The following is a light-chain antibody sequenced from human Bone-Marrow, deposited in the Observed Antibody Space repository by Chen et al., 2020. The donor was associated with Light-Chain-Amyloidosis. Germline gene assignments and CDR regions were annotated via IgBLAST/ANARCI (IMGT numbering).Light chain of an antibody. CDR1: SSDVAAYNY. V-gene: IGLV2-11*01. CDR2: DVD. J-gene: IGLJ1*01. CDR3: SSYTGADNLVV. Sequence: QSALTQPRSVSGSPGQTGTISCTGTSSDVAAYNYVSWYQQHSGEAPKFIIYDVDKRPSGVPARVSGSKSGTTASRTISGVQPEDDADYYCSSYTGADNLVVFGRGNSVTVL.